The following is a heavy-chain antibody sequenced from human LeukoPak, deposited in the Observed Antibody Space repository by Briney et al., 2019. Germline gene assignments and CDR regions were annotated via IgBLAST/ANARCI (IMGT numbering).Heavy chain of an antibody. CDR2: ISGSGGST. D-gene: IGHD6-19*01. V-gene: IGHV3-23*01. Sequence: PGGSLRLSCAASGFTFSSYAMSWVRQAPGEGLEWVSAISGSGGSTYYADSVKGRFTISRDNSKNTLYLQMNSLRAEDTAVYHCAKDRKTGYSSGWYGGFDYWGQGTLVTVSS. CDR3: AKDRKTGYSSGWYGGFDY. CDR1: GFTFSSYA. J-gene: IGHJ4*02.